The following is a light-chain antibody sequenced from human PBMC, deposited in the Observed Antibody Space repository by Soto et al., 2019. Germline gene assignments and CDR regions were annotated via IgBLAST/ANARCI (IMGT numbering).Light chain of an antibody. CDR3: SSYTSSITLVV. J-gene: IGLJ2*01. CDR1: SSDVGGYNY. V-gene: IGLV2-14*01. Sequence: QSVLTQPASVSGSPGQSITISCTGTSSDVGGYNYVSWYQQHPGKAPKLMIYDVSNRPSGVSYRFSGSKSGNMASLTISGLQAEDEADYYCSSYTSSITLVVFGGGTKLTVL. CDR2: DVS.